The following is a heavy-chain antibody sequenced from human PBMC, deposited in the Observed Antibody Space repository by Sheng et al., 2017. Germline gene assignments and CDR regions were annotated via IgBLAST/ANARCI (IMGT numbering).Heavy chain of an antibody. CDR2: IYHSGST. D-gene: IGHD3-10*01. CDR3: ARDCGPRGYGSGSGFDY. Sequence: QVQLQESGPGLVKPSETLSLTCAVSGYSISSGYYWGWIRQPPGKGLEWIGSIYHSGSTYYNPSLKSRVTISVDTSKNQFSLKLSSVTAADTAVYYCARDCGPRGYGSGSGFDYWGQGTLVTVSS. V-gene: IGHV4-38-2*02. J-gene: IGHJ4*02. CDR1: GYSISSGYY.